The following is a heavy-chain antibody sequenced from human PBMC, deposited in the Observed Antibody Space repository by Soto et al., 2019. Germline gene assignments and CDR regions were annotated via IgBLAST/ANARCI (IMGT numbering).Heavy chain of an antibody. CDR1: GGSVSSGSYY. D-gene: IGHD3-3*01. J-gene: IGHJ5*02. CDR2: IYYSGST. V-gene: IGHV4-61*01. CDR3: ARYGNDFWSGYYTGFDP. Sequence: SETLSLTCTVSGGSVSSGSYYWSWIRQPPGKGLEWIGYIYYSGSTNYNPSLKSRVTISVDTSKNQFSLKLSSVTAAVTAVYYCARYGNDFWSGYYTGFDPWGQGTLVTVSS.